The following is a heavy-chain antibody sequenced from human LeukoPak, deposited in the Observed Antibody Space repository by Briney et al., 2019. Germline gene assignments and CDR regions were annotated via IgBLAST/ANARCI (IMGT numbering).Heavy chain of an antibody. CDR1: GGSISSSSYY. V-gene: IGHV4-39*01. Sequence: PSETLSLTCTVSGGSISSSSYYWGWIRQPPGKGLEWIGSIYYSGSTYYNPSLKSRVTISVDTSKNQFSLKLSSVTAADTAVYYCARHHHIVVVPAVMREDDAFDIWGQGTMVTVSS. CDR2: IYYSGST. J-gene: IGHJ3*02. CDR3: ARHHHIVVVPAVMREDDAFDI. D-gene: IGHD2-2*01.